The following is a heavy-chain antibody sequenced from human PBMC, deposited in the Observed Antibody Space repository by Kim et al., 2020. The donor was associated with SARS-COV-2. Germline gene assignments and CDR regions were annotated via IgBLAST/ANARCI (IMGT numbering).Heavy chain of an antibody. CDR2: IKQDGSEK. CDR3: ARDAPAGTGGMDV. J-gene: IGHJ6*02. Sequence: GGSLRLSCAASGFTFSSYWMSWVRQAPGKGLEWVANIKQDGSEKYYVDSVKGRFTISRDNAKNSLYLQMNSLRAEDTAVYYCARDAPAGTGGMDVWGQGTTVTVSS. V-gene: IGHV3-7*01. D-gene: IGHD6-19*01. CDR1: GFTFSSYW.